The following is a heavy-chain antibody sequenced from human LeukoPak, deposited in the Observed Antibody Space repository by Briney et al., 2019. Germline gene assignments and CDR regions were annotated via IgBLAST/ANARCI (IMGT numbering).Heavy chain of an antibody. J-gene: IGHJ6*02. D-gene: IGHD3-9*01. Sequence: VGSLRLSFAASGFTFSDYNMNWVRQAPGKGLERVSYITNCGSTIHHSDSLNGRFTISRDNAKKTLYLQMNSLRAEDTAVCYCARSIGLTGGGVDVWGQGTTVTVSS. CDR1: GFTFSDYN. V-gene: IGHV3-11*01. CDR2: ITNCGSTI. CDR3: ARSIGLTGGGVDV.